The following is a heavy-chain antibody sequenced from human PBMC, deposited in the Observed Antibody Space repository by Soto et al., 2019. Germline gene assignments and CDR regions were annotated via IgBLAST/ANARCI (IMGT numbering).Heavy chain of an antibody. Sequence: ASVKVSCKASGFTFSNYGLNWVRQAPGQGLEWMGWVSANNGHTNYAQNLQGRVSMTTGTSTSTAYMELRGLRFDDTAVYYCARDIESVTAKHFFYYYAMDVWGQGTTVTVSS. V-gene: IGHV1-18*01. CDR2: VSANNGHT. CDR1: GFTFSNYG. D-gene: IGHD2-8*01. J-gene: IGHJ6*02. CDR3: ARDIESVTAKHFFYYYAMDV.